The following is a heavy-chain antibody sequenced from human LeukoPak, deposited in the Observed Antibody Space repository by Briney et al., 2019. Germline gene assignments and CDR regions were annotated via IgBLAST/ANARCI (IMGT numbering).Heavy chain of an antibody. CDR3: AKRGAYESMAAFDY. CDR1: GFTFNNYA. V-gene: IGHV3-23*01. CDR2: ISPGGSDT. J-gene: IGHJ4*02. D-gene: IGHD3-22*01. Sequence: GGSLRLSCEVSGFTFNNYAMSWVRQAPGKGLEWVSAISPGGSDTYYTDSVRGRFTISRDNSKSTLYLQTSSLRAEDSAVYYCAKRGAYESMAAFDYWGQGTLVTVSS.